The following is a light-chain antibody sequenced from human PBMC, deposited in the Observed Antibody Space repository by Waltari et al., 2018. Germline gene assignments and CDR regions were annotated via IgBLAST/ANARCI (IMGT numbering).Light chain of an antibody. CDR3: SSYAGSNHLV. Sequence: QSALTQPPSASGSPGQSVTISCTGTSSDVGGYNYVSWYQLHPGKAPKLMVYEVNKRPSGVPDRFSGSKSGNTASLTVSGLQAEDESDYYCSSYAGSNHLVFGGGTKLTVL. CDR2: EVN. CDR1: SSDVGGYNY. V-gene: IGLV2-8*01. J-gene: IGLJ3*02.